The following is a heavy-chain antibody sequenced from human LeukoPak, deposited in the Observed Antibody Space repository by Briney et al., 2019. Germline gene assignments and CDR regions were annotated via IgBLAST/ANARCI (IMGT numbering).Heavy chain of an antibody. D-gene: IGHD3-10*01. CDR2: ISGSGGST. V-gene: IGHV3-23*01. CDR3: ATNYYGSGSYYLYYFDY. J-gene: IGHJ4*02. CDR1: GFTFSSYA. Sequence: PGGSLRLSCAASGFTFSSYAMSWVRQAPGKGLEWVSAISGSGGSTYYADSVKGRFTISRDNSKNTLYLQMNSLRAEDTAVYYCATNYYGSGSYYLYYFDYWGQGTLVTVSS.